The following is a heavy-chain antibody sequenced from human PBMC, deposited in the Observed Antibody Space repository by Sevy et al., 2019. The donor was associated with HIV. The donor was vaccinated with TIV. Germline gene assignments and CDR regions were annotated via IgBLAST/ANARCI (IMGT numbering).Heavy chain of an antibody. CDR3: ARDRYCSTSRCYNWIDP. CDR1: RFAFNTFG. D-gene: IGHD2-2*01. J-gene: IGHJ5*02. CDR2: ISFDENIE. V-gene: IGHV3-33*01. Sequence: GGSLRLSCAASRFAFNTFGMHWVRRAPGKGLEWVAFISFDENIEYYADSVKGRFTISRDNSKNMLYLQMNSLRAEDTAMYYCARDRYCSTSRCYNWIDPWGQGTLVTVSS.